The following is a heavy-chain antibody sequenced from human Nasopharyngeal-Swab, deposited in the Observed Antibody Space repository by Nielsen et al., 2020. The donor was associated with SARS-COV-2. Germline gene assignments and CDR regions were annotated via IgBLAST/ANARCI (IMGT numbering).Heavy chain of an antibody. CDR1: GFTFSSYW. J-gene: IGHJ2*01. Sequence: GGSLRLSCAASGFTFSSYWMHWVRQDPGKGLVWVSRVNNDGSNTNYADSAKGRFTISRDNAKNTLYLQMNSLRAEDTALYYCARALNGYFDLWGRGTLVAVSS. CDR2: VNNDGSNT. V-gene: IGHV3-74*01. CDR3: ARALNGYFDL.